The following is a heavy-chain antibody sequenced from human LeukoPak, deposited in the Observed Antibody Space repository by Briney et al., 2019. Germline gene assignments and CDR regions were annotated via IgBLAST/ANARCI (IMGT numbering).Heavy chain of an antibody. V-gene: IGHV4-34*01. J-gene: IGHJ6*03. D-gene: IGHD2-15*01. Sequence: SETPSLTCAVDGGSFSGYYWSQNSQPPGKGLEWIGEINHSGSTNYNPSLKSRVTISVDTSKNQFSLKLSSVTAADTAVYYCARVGGGSYYYYYHMDVWGKGTTVTISS. CDR1: GGSFSGYY. CDR3: ARVGGGSYYYYYHMDV. CDR2: INHSGST.